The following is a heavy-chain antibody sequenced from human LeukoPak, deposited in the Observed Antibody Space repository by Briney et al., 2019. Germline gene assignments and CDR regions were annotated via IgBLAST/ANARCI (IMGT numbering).Heavy chain of an antibody. Sequence: PGGSLRLSCAASGFTFSSYAMSWVRQAPGKGLEWVSAISGSGGSTYYADSVKGRFTISRDNSKNTLYLQMNSLRAEDTAVYYCAKDRAQQLVPNWFDPWGQGTLVTVSS. CDR2: ISGSGGST. D-gene: IGHD6-13*01. J-gene: IGHJ5*02. CDR3: AKDRAQQLVPNWFDP. V-gene: IGHV3-23*01. CDR1: GFTFSSYA.